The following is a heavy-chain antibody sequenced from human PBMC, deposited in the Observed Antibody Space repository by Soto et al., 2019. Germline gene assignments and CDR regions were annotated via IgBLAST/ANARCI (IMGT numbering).Heavy chain of an antibody. J-gene: IGHJ4*02. CDR1: GFTFSSYW. CDR3: ARAGGGLRLGDLSEYLCDY. CDR2: IKSDGSST. Sequence: EVQLVESGGGLVQPGGSLRLSCAASGFTFSSYWMHWVRQAPGKGLVWVSRIKSDGSSTTYSDSVKGRFTISRDNAKNTLYLQMNSLRAEDTVVDYCARAGGGLRLGDLSEYLCDYWGQGTLVTVSP. V-gene: IGHV3-74*01. D-gene: IGHD3-16*02.